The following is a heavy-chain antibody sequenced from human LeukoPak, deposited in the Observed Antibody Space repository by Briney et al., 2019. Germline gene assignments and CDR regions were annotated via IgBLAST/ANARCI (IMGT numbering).Heavy chain of an antibody. V-gene: IGHV1-18*01. CDR2: ISAYNGDT. CDR3: ARDRDDFWSGPEASDI. J-gene: IGHJ3*02. D-gene: IGHD3-3*01. Sequence: ASVKVSCKGSGYTFTSYGISWARQAPGQGLEWMGWISAYNGDTNYAQKVQGRVTMTTETSTSTAYMELRSLRSDDTAVYYCARDRDDFWSGPEASDIWGQGTMVTVSS. CDR1: GYTFTSYG.